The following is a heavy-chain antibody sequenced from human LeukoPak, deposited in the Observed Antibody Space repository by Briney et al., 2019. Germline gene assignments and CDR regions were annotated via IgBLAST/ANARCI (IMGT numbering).Heavy chain of an antibody. CDR2: IYYSGST. CDR3: AREVSGSGYADL. Sequence: SETLSLTCTVSGGSISSSSYYWGWIRQPPGKGLEWIGSIYYSGSTYYNPSLKSRVTISVDTSKNQFSLKLSSVTAADTAVYYCAREVSGSGYADLRGQGTLVTVSS. V-gene: IGHV4-39*07. CDR1: GGSISSSSYY. D-gene: IGHD5-12*01. J-gene: IGHJ5*02.